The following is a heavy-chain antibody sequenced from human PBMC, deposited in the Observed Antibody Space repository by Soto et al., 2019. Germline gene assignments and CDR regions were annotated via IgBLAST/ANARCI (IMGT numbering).Heavy chain of an antibody. CDR3: ARGGYYDSSAVPDAFDI. V-gene: IGHV1-46*01. Sequence: ASVKVSCKASGYTFTSYYMHWVRQAPGQGLEWMGIINPSGGSTSYAQKFQGRVTMTRDTSTSTVYMGLSSLRSEDTAVYYCARGGYYDSSAVPDAFDIWGQGTMVTVSS. D-gene: IGHD3-22*01. CDR1: GYTFTSYY. CDR2: INPSGGST. J-gene: IGHJ3*02.